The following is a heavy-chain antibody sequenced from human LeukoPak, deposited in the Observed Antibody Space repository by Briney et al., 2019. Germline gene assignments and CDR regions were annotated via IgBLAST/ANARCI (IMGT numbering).Heavy chain of an antibody. Sequence: GGSLRLSCAASGFTLSSYWMSWVRQAPGKGLEWVANIEEDGSEKYYVDSVRGRFTISRDNAKNSMDLQMKGLRAEDTAVYYCARGLRGFDYWGQGTLVTVSS. V-gene: IGHV3-7*01. J-gene: IGHJ4*02. CDR1: GFTLSSYW. CDR2: IEEDGSEK. CDR3: ARGLRGFDY.